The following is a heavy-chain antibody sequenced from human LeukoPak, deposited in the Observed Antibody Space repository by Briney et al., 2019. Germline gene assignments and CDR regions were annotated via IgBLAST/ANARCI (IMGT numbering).Heavy chain of an antibody. Sequence: ASVKVSCKASGYTFTGYHMHWVRQAPGQGLEWMGRINPNSGDTNYAQKFQGRVTMTRDTSISTAYMELSRLRSDDTAVYYCARDYCSSTSCLFDFWGQGTLVTVSS. CDR1: GYTFTGYH. CDR3: ARDYCSSTSCLFDF. J-gene: IGHJ4*02. CDR2: INPNSGDT. D-gene: IGHD2-2*01. V-gene: IGHV1-2*06.